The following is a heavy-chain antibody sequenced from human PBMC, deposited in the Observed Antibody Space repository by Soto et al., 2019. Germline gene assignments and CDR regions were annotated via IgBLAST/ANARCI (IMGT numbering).Heavy chain of an antibody. CDR1: GYTFTSYY. J-gene: IGHJ6*03. Sequence: QVQLVQSGAEVKKPGASVKVSCKASGYTFTSYYMHWVRQAPGQGLEWMGIINPSGGSTSYAQKFQGRVNMTRDTSTSTVYMELSSLRSEDTDVYYCARDLYYDFWSGYYDRGKYYYYYMDVWGKGTTVTVSS. V-gene: IGHV1-46*03. CDR2: INPSGGST. D-gene: IGHD3-3*01. CDR3: ARDLYYDFWSGYYDRGKYYYYYMDV.